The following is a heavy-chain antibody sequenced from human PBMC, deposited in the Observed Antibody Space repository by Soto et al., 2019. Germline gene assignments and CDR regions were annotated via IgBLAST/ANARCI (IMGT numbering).Heavy chain of an antibody. V-gene: IGHV3-53*01. CDR3: ARLGHSSGWYYFDY. CDR1: GFTVSSNY. CDR2: IYSGGST. Sequence: HPGGSLRLSCAASGFTVSSNYMSWVRQAPGKGLEWVSVIYSGGSTYYADSVKGRFTISRDNSKNTLYLQMNSLRAEDTAVYYCARLGHSSGWYYFDYWGQGTLVTVSS. J-gene: IGHJ4*02. D-gene: IGHD6-19*01.